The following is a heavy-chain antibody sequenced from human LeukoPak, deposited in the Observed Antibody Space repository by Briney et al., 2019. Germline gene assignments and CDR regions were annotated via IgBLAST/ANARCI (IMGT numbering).Heavy chain of an antibody. V-gene: IGHV3-15*01. CDR2: IKSKTDGETT. CDR1: GFTFSNAW. J-gene: IGHJ4*02. CDR3: TTDLSERYYFDY. D-gene: IGHD5/OR15-5a*01. Sequence: GGSLRLSRAASGFTFSNAWMSWVRQAPGKGLEWVGRIKSKTDGETTDYAAPVKGRFTISRDDSKNTPYLQMNSLKTEDTAVYYCTTDLSERYYFDYWGQGTLVTVSS.